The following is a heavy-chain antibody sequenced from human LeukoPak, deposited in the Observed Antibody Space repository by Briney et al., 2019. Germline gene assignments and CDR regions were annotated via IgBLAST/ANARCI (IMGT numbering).Heavy chain of an antibody. D-gene: IGHD3/OR15-3a*01. CDR1: GVSISSSNSY. CDR2: IYYSGNT. CDR3: ARQTGSGLFILP. V-gene: IGHV4-39*01. J-gene: IGHJ4*02. Sequence: SETLSLTCIVSGVSISSSNSYWGWIRQPPGKGLEWIGGIYYSGNTYYNASLKSQVSISIDTSKNQFSLKLTSVTAADTAVYYCARQTGSGLFILPGGQGTLVTVSS.